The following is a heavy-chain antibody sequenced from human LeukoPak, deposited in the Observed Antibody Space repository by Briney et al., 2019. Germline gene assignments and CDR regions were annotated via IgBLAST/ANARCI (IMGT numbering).Heavy chain of an antibody. D-gene: IGHD3-16*01. V-gene: IGHV1-69*04. J-gene: IGHJ5*02. CDR1: GGTFSSYA. CDR3: ARGGDSTALFDP. Sequence: SVTVSCKASGGTFSSYAISWVRQAPGQGLEWMGRIIPILGIANYAQKFQGRVTITADKSTSTAYMELSSLRSEDTAVYYCARGGDSTALFDPWGQGTLVTVSS. CDR2: IIPILGIA.